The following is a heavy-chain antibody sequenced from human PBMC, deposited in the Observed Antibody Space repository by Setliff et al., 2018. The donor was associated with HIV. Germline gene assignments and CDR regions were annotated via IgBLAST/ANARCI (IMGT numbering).Heavy chain of an antibody. CDR1: GGTFSSYA. V-gene: IGHV1-69*05. J-gene: IGHJ3*01. CDR2: MMTIFSTT. CDR3: ATEGAGGSYQRASALDL. D-gene: IGHD1-26*01. Sequence: SVKVSCKASGGTFSSYAISWVRQAPGQGLEWMGGMMTIFSTTNYARKFQGRVTITTDESTGTAYMELSNLRSEDTAVYYCATEGAGGSYQRASALDLWGQGTMVTVSS.